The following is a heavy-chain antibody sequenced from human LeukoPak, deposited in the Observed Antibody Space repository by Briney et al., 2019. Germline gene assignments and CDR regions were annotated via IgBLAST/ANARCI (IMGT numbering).Heavy chain of an antibody. Sequence: PGKSLRLSCAASGFTFSTYTMHWVRQAPGKGLEWVALISYEGSKKDYADPVKGRFTISRDNSQNTLYLEMNSLRTDDTAVYYCARAPYTSGWYFAFDYWGQGTLVTVSS. CDR1: GFTFSTYT. D-gene: IGHD6-19*01. CDR2: ISYEGSKK. J-gene: IGHJ4*02. V-gene: IGHV3-30-3*01. CDR3: ARAPYTSGWYFAFDY.